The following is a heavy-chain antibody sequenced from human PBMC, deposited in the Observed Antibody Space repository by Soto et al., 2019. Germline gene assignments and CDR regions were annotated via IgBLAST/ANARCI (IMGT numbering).Heavy chain of an antibody. J-gene: IGHJ5*02. CDR3: ARAPSYSSSWYPYNWFDP. V-gene: IGHV1-3*01. CDR2: INAGNGNT. CDR1: GYTFTSYA. Sequence: ASVKVSCKASGYTFTSYAMHWVRQAPGQRLEWMGWINAGNGNTKYSQKFQGRVTITRDTSASTAYMELSSLRSEDTAVYYCARAPSYSSSWYPYNWFDPWGQGTLVTVSS. D-gene: IGHD6-13*01.